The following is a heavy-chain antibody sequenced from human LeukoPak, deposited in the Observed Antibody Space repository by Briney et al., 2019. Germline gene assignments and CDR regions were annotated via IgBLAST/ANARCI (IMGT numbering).Heavy chain of an antibody. CDR1: GFTFSSYA. Sequence: GGSLRLSCAASGFTFSSYAMSWVRQAPGKGLERVSVISGAGATTHYGDSVKGRFTISRDNSKSTVYLQMNSLRVEDTAVYYCAKEVGHFDYWGQGTLVTVSS. CDR2: ISGAGATT. V-gene: IGHV3-23*01. CDR3: AKEVGHFDY. J-gene: IGHJ4*02. D-gene: IGHD1-26*01.